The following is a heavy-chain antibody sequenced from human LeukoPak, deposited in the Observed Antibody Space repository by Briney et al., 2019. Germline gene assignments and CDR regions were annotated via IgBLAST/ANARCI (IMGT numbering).Heavy chain of an antibody. CDR3: AKDLCGGYYGALDI. V-gene: IGHV3-23*01. J-gene: IGHJ3*02. Sequence: GGSLRLSCADSGFTFSSYAMSWVRRAPGTGLEWVSGVSGSGGSTYYADSVKGRFTISRDSSTNTLYLQMNSLRAEDTALYYCAKDLCGGYYGALDIWGQGTMVTVSS. CDR2: VSGSGGST. CDR1: GFTFSSYA. D-gene: IGHD3-22*01.